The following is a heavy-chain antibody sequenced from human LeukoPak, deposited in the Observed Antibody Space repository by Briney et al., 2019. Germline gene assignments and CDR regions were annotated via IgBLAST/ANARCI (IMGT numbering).Heavy chain of an antibody. CDR2: ISGSGGST. V-gene: IGHV3-23*01. CDR3: AKWFSDFWSGYYMSYYMDV. Sequence: GGSLRLSCAASGFTFSSYNMNWVRQAPGKGLEWVSAISGSGGSTYYADSVKGRFTISRDNSKNTLYLQMNSLRAEDTAVYYCAKWFSDFWSGYYMSYYMDVWGKGTTVTVSS. J-gene: IGHJ6*03. CDR1: GFTFSSYN. D-gene: IGHD3-3*01.